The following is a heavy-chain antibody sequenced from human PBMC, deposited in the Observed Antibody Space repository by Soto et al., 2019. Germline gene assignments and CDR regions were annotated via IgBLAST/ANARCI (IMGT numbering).Heavy chain of an antibody. V-gene: IGHV4-31*03. J-gene: IGHJ5*02. CDR1: GGSISSGGYY. Sequence: QVQLQESGPGLVKPSQTLSLTCTVSGGSISSGGYYWSWIRQHPGKGLEWIGYIYYSGSTYYNPSLKSRVTISVDTSKNQFSLKLSSVTAAHTAVYYCARDNLYYYDSSGYYNWFDPWGQGTLVTVSS. D-gene: IGHD3-22*01. CDR2: IYYSGST. CDR3: ARDNLYYYDSSGYYNWFDP.